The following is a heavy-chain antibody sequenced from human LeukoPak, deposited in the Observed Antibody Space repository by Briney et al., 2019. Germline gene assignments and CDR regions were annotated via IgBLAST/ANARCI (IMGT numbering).Heavy chain of an antibody. V-gene: IGHV4-34*01. D-gene: IGHD2-2*01. J-gene: IGHJ6*03. Sequence: PSETLSLTCAVYGESFSGYYWSWIRQPPGKGLEWIGEINHSGSANYNPSLKSRVTISVDTSKNQFSLKLSSVTAADTAVYYCAREARQYQLSGYYYYYMDVWGKGTTVTVSS. CDR2: INHSGSA. CDR3: AREARQYQLSGYYYYYMDV. CDR1: GESFSGYY.